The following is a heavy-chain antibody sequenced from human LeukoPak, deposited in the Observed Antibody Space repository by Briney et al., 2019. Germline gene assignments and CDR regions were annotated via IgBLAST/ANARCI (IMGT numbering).Heavy chain of an antibody. V-gene: IGHV4-39*02. CDR2: IFYSGST. J-gene: IGHJ3*02. D-gene: IGHD1-26*01. CDR3: ARESDIVGATDAFDI. Sequence: SKTLSLTCTVSGGSISSSSYYWGWIRQPPGKGLEWIGSIFYSGSTYYNPSLKSRVTISVDTSKNQFSLKLSSVTAAGTAVYYCARESDIVGATDAFDIWGQGTMVTVSS. CDR1: GGSISSSSYY.